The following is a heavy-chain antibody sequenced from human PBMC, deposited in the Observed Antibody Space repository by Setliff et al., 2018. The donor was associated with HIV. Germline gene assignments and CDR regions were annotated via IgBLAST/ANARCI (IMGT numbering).Heavy chain of an antibody. CDR3: TSVVATPYYYYYMDV. V-gene: IGHV4-59*01. CDR2: IYYSGST. Sequence: SETLSLTCTVSGGSISSYYWSWIRQPPGKGLEWIGYIYYSGSTNYNPSLKSRVTISVDTSKNQFSPKLSSVTAADTAVYYCTSVVATPYYYYYMDVWGKGTTVTVSS. D-gene: IGHD2-15*01. CDR1: GGSISSYY. J-gene: IGHJ6*03.